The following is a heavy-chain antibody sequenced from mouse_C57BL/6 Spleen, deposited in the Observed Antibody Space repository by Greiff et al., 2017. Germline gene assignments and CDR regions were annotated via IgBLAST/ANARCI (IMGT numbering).Heavy chain of an antibody. CDR2: IWRGGST. CDR1: GFSLTSYG. CDR3: AKITTVGEYYAMDY. Sequence: VKLKQSGPGLVQPSQSLSITCTVSGFSLTSYGVHWVRQSPGKGLEWLGVIWRGGSTDYNAAFMSRLSITKDNSKSQVFFKMNSLQADDTAIYYCAKITTVGEYYAMDYWGQGTSVTVSS. D-gene: IGHD1-1*01. V-gene: IGHV2-5*01. J-gene: IGHJ4*01.